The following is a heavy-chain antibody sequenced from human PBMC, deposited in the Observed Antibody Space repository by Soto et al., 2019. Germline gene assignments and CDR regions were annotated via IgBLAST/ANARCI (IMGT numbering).Heavy chain of an antibody. V-gene: IGHV3-30*18. Sequence: GGSLRLSCAASGFSFSNHGMQWVRQAPGKGLEWVAVISYDGNVKYYTDFGKGRFTISRDNSQSTLFLQMDSLRPEDAAVYYCAKDLKVSGGFHGSLNYYYGMDVWGQGTTVTVS. CDR1: GFSFSNHG. J-gene: IGHJ6*02. CDR3: AKDLKVSGGFHGSLNYYYGMDV. CDR2: ISYDGNVK. D-gene: IGHD3-10*01.